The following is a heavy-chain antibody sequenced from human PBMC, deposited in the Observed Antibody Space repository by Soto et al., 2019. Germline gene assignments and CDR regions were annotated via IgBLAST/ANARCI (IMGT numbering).Heavy chain of an antibody. V-gene: IGHV4-59*01. CDR3: ARGSITMIVETTWWFDP. CDR2: IYYSGST. D-gene: IGHD3-22*01. J-gene: IGHJ5*02. CDR1: GGSISSYY. Sequence: SESLSLTCTFSGGSISSYYWILIRQPPGKGLEWIGYIYYSGSTNYNPSLKSRVTISVDTSKNQFSLKLRSVTAADTAVYYCARGSITMIVETTWWFDPWGQGTLVTVSS.